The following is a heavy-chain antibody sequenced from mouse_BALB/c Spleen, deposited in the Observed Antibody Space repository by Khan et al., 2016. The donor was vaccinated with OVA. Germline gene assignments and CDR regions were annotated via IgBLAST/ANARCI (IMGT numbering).Heavy chain of an antibody. V-gene: IGHV1-76*01. D-gene: IGHD1-1*01. CDR3: AREEALYYFDY. CDR2: IYPETDNT. J-gene: IGHJ2*01. CDR1: GYIFTSYW. Sequence: QIQLVQSGAELVRPGASVKLSCKTSGYIFTSYWIHWVKQRSGQGLEWIARIYPETDNTYYNEKLKDKATLTADKSSSTAYMQLSSLKSEDSAVYCCAREEALYYFDYWGQGTTLTVSS.